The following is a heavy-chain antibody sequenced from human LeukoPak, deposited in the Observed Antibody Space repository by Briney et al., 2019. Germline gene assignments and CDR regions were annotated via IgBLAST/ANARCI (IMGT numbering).Heavy chain of an antibody. CDR1: GFTFSSYA. D-gene: IGHD5-18*01. CDR3: ARGLSGYTAMGAY. CDR2: ISSSGSTI. Sequence: GGSLRLSCAASGFTFSSYAMSWVRQAPGKGLEWVSHISSSGSTIYYADSVKGRFTISRDNAKNSLYLQMDSLRAEDTAVYYCARGLSGYTAMGAYWGQGTLVTVSS. V-gene: IGHV3-48*04. J-gene: IGHJ4*02.